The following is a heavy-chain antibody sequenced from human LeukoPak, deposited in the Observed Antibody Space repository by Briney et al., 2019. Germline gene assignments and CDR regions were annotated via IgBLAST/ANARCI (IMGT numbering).Heavy chain of an antibody. CDR2: IKPRDGGT. D-gene: IGHD4-23*01. V-gene: IGHV1-2*02. CDR3: AREGNGPLSKDLDY. Sequence: ASVKVSCKGSGYTFTDYYLHWVRQAPGQGLEWVGYIKPRDGGTSSPPNFRGRVTMTTDASSSTVYMELSRLTSDDTAIYYCAREGNGPLSKDLDYWGQGTLVTVSS. CDR1: GYTFTDYY. J-gene: IGHJ4*02.